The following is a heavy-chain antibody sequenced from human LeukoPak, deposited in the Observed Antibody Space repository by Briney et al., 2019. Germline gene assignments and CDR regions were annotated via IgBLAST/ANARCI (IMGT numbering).Heavy chain of an antibody. CDR3: ASLAVAAPA. V-gene: IGHV4-34*01. CDR2: INHSGST. D-gene: IGHD6-19*01. CDR1: GGSFSGYY. Sequence: SETLSLTCAVYGGSFSGYYWSWIRQPPGKGLEWIGEINHSGSTNYNPSLKSRVTISVDTSKNQFSLKLGSVTAADTAVYYCASLAVAAPAWGQGTLVTVSS. J-gene: IGHJ5*02.